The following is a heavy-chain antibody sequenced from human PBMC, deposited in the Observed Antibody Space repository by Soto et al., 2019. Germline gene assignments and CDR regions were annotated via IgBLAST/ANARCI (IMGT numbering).Heavy chain of an antibody. J-gene: IGHJ4*02. CDR1: GYTFASYG. V-gene: IGHV1-18*01. CDR3: ARQYCTNVRCYALGY. CDR2: IISYTGNT. D-gene: IGHD2-8*01. Sequence: ASVKVSCKASGYTFASYGFSWVRQAPGQGLERLGWIISYTGNTNYAQKFQDRVTMTIDTSTGTAYMELRSLRSDDTAVYYCARQYCTNVRCYALGYWGLGLRVTVS.